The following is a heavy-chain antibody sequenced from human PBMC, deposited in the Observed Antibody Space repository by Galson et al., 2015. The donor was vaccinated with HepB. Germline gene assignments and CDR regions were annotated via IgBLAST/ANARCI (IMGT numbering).Heavy chain of an antibody. J-gene: IGHJ6*02. CDR3: ARSQDPFCSNTSCYYYGMDV. CDR2: IYDSGST. V-gene: IGHV4-4*02. CDR1: GGSISSSNR. D-gene: IGHD2-2*01. Sequence: LSLTCAVSGGSISSSNRWSWVRQPPGKGLEWIGEIYDSGSTNYNPSLKSRVTMSVDKSKNQFSLKLSSVTAADTAVYYCARSQDPFCSNTSCYYYGMDVWGQGTTVTVSS.